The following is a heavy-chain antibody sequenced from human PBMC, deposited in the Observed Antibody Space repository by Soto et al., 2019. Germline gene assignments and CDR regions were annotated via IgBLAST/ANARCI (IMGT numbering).Heavy chain of an antibody. CDR2: IYSGGST. CDR1: GFTVSSNY. D-gene: IGHD5-12*01. V-gene: IGHV3-53*01. J-gene: IGHJ6*02. Sequence: EVQLVESGGGLIQPGGSLRLSCAASGFTVSSNYMSWVRQAPGKGLEWVSVIYSGGSTYYADSVKGRFTISRDNSKNTLXHQMNSLRAEDTAVYYCARDLIVEMATGYYYYGMDVWGQGTTVTVSS. CDR3: ARDLIVEMATGYYYYGMDV.